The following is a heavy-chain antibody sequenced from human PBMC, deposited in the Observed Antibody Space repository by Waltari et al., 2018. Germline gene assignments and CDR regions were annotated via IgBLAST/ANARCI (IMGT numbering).Heavy chain of an antibody. CDR3: MSSLISGTTL. V-gene: IGHV3-48*03. CDR1: GFTFSNYA. D-gene: IGHD1-20*01. Sequence: EVQLVQSGGGLLQPGGSVRRSCAASGFTFSNYAMNWVRQAPGKGLEWISHIITSGTSIYYADSVRGRFTISRDNTKNSLYLQMNSLRAEDTAVYYCMSSLISGTTLWGQGTLVTVSS. CDR2: IITSGTSI. J-gene: IGHJ4*02.